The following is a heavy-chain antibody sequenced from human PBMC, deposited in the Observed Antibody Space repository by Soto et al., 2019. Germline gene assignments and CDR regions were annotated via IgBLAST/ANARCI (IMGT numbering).Heavy chain of an antibody. D-gene: IGHD2-2*01. J-gene: IGHJ2*01. V-gene: IGHV1-69*01. CDR3: ARDCSSTSCRKGYWYFDL. Sequence: QVQLVQSGAEVKKPGSSVKVSCKASGGTFSSYAISWVRQAPGQGLEWMGGIIPIFGTANYAQKFQGRVTITAKESTSTAYMELSSLRSEDTAVYYCARDCSSTSCRKGYWYFDLWGRGTLVTVS. CDR1: GGTFSSYA. CDR2: IIPIFGTA.